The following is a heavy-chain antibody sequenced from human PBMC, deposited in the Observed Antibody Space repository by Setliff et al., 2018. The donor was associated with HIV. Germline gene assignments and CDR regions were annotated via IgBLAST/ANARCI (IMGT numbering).Heavy chain of an antibody. Sequence: SETLSLTCTVSGGSISSGSHYWNWVRQSAGKGLEWIGRIYSSGSTNYNPSLNSRVSISADTSKNQFSLKLNSVTAADTAVYFCARDKGGTYDGMYYYYYMDVWGKGTTVTVSS. CDR3: ARDKGGTYDGMYYYYYMDV. D-gene: IGHD1-26*01. CDR1: GGSISSGSHY. J-gene: IGHJ6*03. V-gene: IGHV4-61*02. CDR2: IYSSGST.